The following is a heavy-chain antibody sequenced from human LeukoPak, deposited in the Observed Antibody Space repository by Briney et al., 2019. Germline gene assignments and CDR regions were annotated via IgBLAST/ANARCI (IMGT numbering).Heavy chain of an antibody. CDR1: GYTFTSYA. CDR3: ARVEVLLWFGELFDDAFDI. V-gene: IGHV1-3*01. CDR2: INAGNGNT. D-gene: IGHD3-10*01. J-gene: IGHJ3*02. Sequence: ASVKVSCKASGYTFTSYAMHWVRQAPGQRLEWMGWINAGNGNTKYSQKFQGRVTITRDTSASTAYMELSSLRSEDTAVYYCARVEVLLWFGELFDDAFDIWGQGTMVTVSS.